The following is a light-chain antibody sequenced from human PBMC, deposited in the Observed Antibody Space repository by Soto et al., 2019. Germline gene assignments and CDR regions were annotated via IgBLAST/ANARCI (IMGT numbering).Light chain of an antibody. J-gene: IGKJ3*01. Sequence: EIVLTQSPGTLSLSPGERATLSCRASQSISSSYLAWYQQRPGQAPRLLIFGASYRATGIPDRFSGSGSETDFTITISRLEPEDFAVYYCQQYSSSPPEFTFGPGTRVDSK. V-gene: IGKV3-20*01. CDR2: GAS. CDR1: QSISSSY. CDR3: QQYSSSPPEFT.